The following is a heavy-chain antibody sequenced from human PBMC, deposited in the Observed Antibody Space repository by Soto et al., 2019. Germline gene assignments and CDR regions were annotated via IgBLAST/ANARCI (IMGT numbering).Heavy chain of an antibody. Sequence: PGGSLRLSCAASGFTFSSYGMHWVRQAPGKGLEWVAVIWYDGSNKYYADSVKGRFTISRDNSKNTLYLQMNSLRAEDTAVYYCAREDDFWSGPLMWGQGTLVTVSS. CDR3: AREDDFWSGPLM. D-gene: IGHD3-3*01. J-gene: IGHJ4*02. CDR1: GFTFSSYG. V-gene: IGHV3-33*01. CDR2: IWYDGSNK.